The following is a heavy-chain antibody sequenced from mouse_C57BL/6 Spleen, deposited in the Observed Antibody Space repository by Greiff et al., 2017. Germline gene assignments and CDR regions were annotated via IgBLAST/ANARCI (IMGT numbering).Heavy chain of an antibody. Sequence: EVKLLESGGGLVQPGGSLSLSCAASGFTFTDYYMSWVRQPPGKALEWLGFIRNKANGYTTEYSASVKDRFTISRDNSQSILYLQMNALRAEDSATYYCARDNGSFAYWGQGTLVTVSA. CDR3: ARDNGSFAY. CDR2: IRNKANGYTT. J-gene: IGHJ3*01. V-gene: IGHV7-3*01. CDR1: GFTFTDYY.